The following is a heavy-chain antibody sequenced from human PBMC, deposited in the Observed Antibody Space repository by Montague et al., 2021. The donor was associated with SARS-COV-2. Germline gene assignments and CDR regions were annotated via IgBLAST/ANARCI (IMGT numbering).Heavy chain of an antibody. J-gene: IGHJ4*02. V-gene: IGHV3-30-3*01. Sequence: SLRLSCAASGITFSSYAMHWVRQAPGKGLEWVAVISYDGSNKYYXDPVKGRFTISRDNSKNTLYLQMNSLRAEDTAVYYCAREGLSRSYYGFLDYWGQGTLVTVSS. CDR2: ISYDGSNK. D-gene: IGHD3-10*01. CDR1: GITFSSYA. CDR3: AREGLSRSYYGFLDY.